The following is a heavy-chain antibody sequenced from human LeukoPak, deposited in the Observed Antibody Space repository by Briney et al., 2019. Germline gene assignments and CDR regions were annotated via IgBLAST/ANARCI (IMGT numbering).Heavy chain of an antibody. CDR1: GGTFSSYA. Sequence: ASVKVSCKASGGTFSSYAISWVRQAPGQGLEWMGGIIPIFGTANYAQKFQGRATITADESTSTAYMELSSLRSEDTAVYYRARGRGWGYYFDYWGQGTLVTVSS. V-gene: IGHV1-69*13. CDR3: ARGRGWGYYFDY. J-gene: IGHJ4*02. D-gene: IGHD3-16*01. CDR2: IIPIFGTA.